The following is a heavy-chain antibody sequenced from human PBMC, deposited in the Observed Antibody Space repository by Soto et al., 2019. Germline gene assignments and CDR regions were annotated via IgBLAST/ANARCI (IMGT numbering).Heavy chain of an antibody. CDR1: GYTFTSYG. CDR3: ATEPITMVRGPPTI. D-gene: IGHD3-10*01. CDR2: ISDYNGNT. J-gene: IGHJ3*02. V-gene: IGHV1-18*01. Sequence: QVQLVQSGAEVKKPGASVKVSCKASGYTFTSYGISWVRQAPGQGLEWMGWISDYNGNTNYAQKLQGKVTMTTDTSTSTAYMELRSLRSDDTAVYYCATEPITMVRGPPTIWGQGTMVTVSS.